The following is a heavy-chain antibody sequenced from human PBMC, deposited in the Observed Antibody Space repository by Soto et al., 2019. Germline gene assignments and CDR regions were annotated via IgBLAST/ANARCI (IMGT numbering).Heavy chain of an antibody. CDR1: GYSFRTYA. Sequence: QVQLVQSEAEVKMPGASVKVSCMASGYSFRTYAINWVRQAPGQGLEWMGWVSAYNGRANYAQNLQDRVTLATDTSTNTAYMELRSLRAEYTAMYYCAREGGIVVAGTSRFDYWGQGTLVNVSS. V-gene: IGHV1-18*01. CDR3: AREGGIVVAGTSRFDY. J-gene: IGHJ4*02. D-gene: IGHD6-19*01. CDR2: VSAYNGRA.